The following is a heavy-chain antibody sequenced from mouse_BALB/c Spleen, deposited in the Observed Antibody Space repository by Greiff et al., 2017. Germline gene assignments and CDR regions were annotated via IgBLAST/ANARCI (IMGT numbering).Heavy chain of an antibody. D-gene: IGHD4-1*01. V-gene: IGHV5-6-3*01. J-gene: IGHJ4*01. CDR2: INSNGGST. CDR1: GFTFSSYG. Sequence: EVQRVESGGGLVQPGGSLKLSCAASGFTFSSYGMSWVRQTPDKRLELVATINSNGGSTYYPDSVKGRFTISRDNAKNTLYLQMSSLKSEDTAMYYFARVNWDRYYYAMDYWGQGTSVTVSS. CDR3: ARVNWDRYYYAMDY.